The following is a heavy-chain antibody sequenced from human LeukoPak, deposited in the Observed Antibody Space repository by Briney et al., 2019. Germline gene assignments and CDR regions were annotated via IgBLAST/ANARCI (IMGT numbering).Heavy chain of an antibody. Sequence: GGSLRLSCAASGFTFSSYAVHWVRQAPGKGLEWVAVISYDGSNKYYADSVKGRFTISRDNSKNTLYLQMNSLRAEDTAVYYCASTHSSSWYLMDVWGQGTTVTVSS. CDR1: GFTFSSYA. CDR3: ASTHSSSWYLMDV. CDR2: ISYDGSNK. J-gene: IGHJ6*02. D-gene: IGHD6-13*01. V-gene: IGHV3-30-3*01.